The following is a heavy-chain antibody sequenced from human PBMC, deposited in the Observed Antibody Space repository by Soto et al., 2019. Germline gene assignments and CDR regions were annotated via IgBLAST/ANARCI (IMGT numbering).Heavy chain of an antibody. CDR1: GFTFSSYG. CDR3: AKALWGYCSSTSCYIDFDC. V-gene: IGHV3-30*18. J-gene: IGHJ4*02. CDR2: ISYDGSNK. Sequence: PGGSLRLSCAASGFTFSSYGMHWVRQAPGKGLEWVAVISYDGSNKYYADSVKGRFTISRDNSKNTLYLQMNSLRAEDTAVYYCAKALWGYCSSTSCYIDFDCWGQGTLVTVSS. D-gene: IGHD2-2*02.